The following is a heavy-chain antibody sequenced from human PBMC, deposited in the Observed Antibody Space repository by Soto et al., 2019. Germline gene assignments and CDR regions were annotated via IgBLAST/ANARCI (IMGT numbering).Heavy chain of an antibody. CDR1: GYSISSGYY. CDR3: AKSSYSSSERDY. Sequence: PSETLSLTCGVSGYSISSGYYWGWIRQPPGKGLEWIGSIYHRGSIYYNPSLKSRVTISVDTSKNTFSLKLSSVIAADTAVYYCAKSSYSSSERDYWGQGTLVTVSS. V-gene: IGHV4-38-2*01. CDR2: IYHRGSI. D-gene: IGHD6-6*01. J-gene: IGHJ4*02.